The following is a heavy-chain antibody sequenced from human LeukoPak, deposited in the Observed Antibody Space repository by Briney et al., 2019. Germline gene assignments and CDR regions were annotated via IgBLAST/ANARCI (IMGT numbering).Heavy chain of an antibody. CDR3: VGGLTLGRLRSFDY. D-gene: IGHD3-16*01. J-gene: IGHJ4*02. CDR1: GGSINNNNYY. CDR2: IYYSGST. V-gene: IGHV4-39*07. Sequence: SETLSLTCTVSGGSINNNNYYWAWIRQPPGKGLEWVGAIYYSGSTYYTPSLKSRVTLSLGTSKKHFSLNLNSVTAADTAVYYCVGGLTLGRLRSFDYWGQGTLVTVSS.